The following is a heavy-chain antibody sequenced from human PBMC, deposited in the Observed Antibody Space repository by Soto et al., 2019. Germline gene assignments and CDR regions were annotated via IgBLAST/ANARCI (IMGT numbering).Heavy chain of an antibody. CDR3: AKADGQQWLIPHLDN. CDR1: GFNFKKFA. Sequence: PGGSLRLSCVACGFNFKKFAMAWVRQAAGEGLEWVSGISCCGGSASYADSVKGRFSIARDDSKNTVSLQLNSLRVEDTAQYYCAKADGQQWLIPHLDNWGQGTLVTVSS. D-gene: IGHD6-19*01. J-gene: IGHJ4*02. CDR2: ISCCGGSA. V-gene: IGHV3-23*01.